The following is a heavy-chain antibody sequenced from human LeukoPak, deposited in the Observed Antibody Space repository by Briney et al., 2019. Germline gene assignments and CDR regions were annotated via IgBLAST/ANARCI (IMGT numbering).Heavy chain of an antibody. Sequence: PGGSLRLSCAASGFIFSSYVISWVRQAPGKGLEWVSAISGSGGSTYYADSVKGRFTISRDNSKNTLYLQMNSLRAEDTAVNYCAKERGGSYYPNYFDYWGQGTLVTVSS. CDR1: GFIFSSYV. V-gene: IGHV3-23*01. D-gene: IGHD1-26*01. CDR2: ISGSGGST. CDR3: AKERGGSYYPNYFDY. J-gene: IGHJ4*02.